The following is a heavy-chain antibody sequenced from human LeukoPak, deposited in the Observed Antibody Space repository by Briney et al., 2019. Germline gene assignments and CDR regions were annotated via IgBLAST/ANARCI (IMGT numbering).Heavy chain of an antibody. CDR3: ARKVIGASSSWSSHWFDP. V-gene: IGHV1-2*02. CDR1: GYTFTGYY. Sequence: GASLKVSCKASGYTFTGYYMHWVRQAPGQGLEWMGWSNPNSGGTNYAQKFQGRATMTRAPSIITASMALTRRRSDDPPVYYCARKVIGASSSWSSHWFDPWGQGTLVTVSS. CDR2: SNPNSGGT. D-gene: IGHD6-13*01. J-gene: IGHJ5*02.